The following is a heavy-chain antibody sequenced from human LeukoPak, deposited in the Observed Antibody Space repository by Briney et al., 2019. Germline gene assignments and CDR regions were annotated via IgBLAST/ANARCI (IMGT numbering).Heavy chain of an antibody. CDR3: ARGGSATDAFDI. J-gene: IGHJ3*02. V-gene: IGHV3-64*01. CDR2: ISSNGGST. Sequence: GGSLRLSCAASGFTFSSFAMHWVRQAPGKGLEYVSSISSNGGSTYYANSVKGRFTISRDNAKNSLYLQMNSLRAEDTAVYYCARGGSATDAFDIWGQGTMVTVSS. CDR1: GFTFSSFA. D-gene: IGHD1-26*01.